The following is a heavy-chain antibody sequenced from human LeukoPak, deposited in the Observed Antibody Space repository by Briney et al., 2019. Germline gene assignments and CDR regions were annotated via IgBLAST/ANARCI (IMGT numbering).Heavy chain of an antibody. CDR3: ARACGGDCYLSDY. D-gene: IGHD2-21*02. Sequence: GGSLRLSCAASGFTFSSYWMSWVRQAPEKGLEWVANINQGGSEKYYVDSVRGRFTISRDNAKNSLYLQMNSLRAEDTAVYYCARACGGDCYLSDYWGQGTLVTVSS. V-gene: IGHV3-7*04. CDR2: INQGGSEK. J-gene: IGHJ4*02. CDR1: GFTFSSYW.